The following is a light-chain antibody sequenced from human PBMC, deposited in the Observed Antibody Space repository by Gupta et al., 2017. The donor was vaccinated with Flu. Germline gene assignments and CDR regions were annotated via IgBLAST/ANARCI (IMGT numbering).Light chain of an antibody. CDR3: QSYDSSLSAWV. V-gene: IGLV1-40*01. CDR2: GNS. Sequence: TSSCTGSSSNIGAGYDVHWYQQLPGTAPKLLIYGNSKRPSGVPDRFSGSKSGTSASLASTGLQAEDEADYYCQSYDSSLSAWVFGGGTKLTVL. J-gene: IGLJ3*02. CDR1: SSNIGAGYD.